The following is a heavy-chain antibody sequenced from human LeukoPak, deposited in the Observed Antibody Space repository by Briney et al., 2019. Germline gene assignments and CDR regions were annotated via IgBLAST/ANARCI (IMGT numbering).Heavy chain of an antibody. J-gene: IGHJ5*02. D-gene: IGHD5-18*01. CDR1: GGSFSGYY. V-gene: IGHV4-34*01. Sequence: SETLSLTCAVYGGSFSGYYWSWIRQPPGKGLEWIGEINHSGSTNYNPSLKSRVTISVDTSKNQFSLKLSSMTAADTAVYYCARVQPFNWFDPWGQGTLVTVSS. CDR3: ARVQPFNWFDP. CDR2: INHSGST.